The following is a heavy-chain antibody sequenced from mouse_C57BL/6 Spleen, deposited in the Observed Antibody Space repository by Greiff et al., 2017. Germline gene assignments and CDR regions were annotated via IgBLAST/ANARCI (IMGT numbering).Heavy chain of an antibody. D-gene: IGHD2-3*01. V-gene: IGHV3-6*01. CDR2: ISYDGSN. CDR3: ARDYDGYLFAY. CDR1: GYSITSGYY. Sequence: EVKLQESGPGLVKPSQSLSLTCSVTGYSITSGYYWNWIRQFPGNKLEWMGYISYDGSNNYNPSLKNRISITRDTSKNQFFLKLNSVTTEDTATYYCARDYDGYLFAYWGQGTLVTVSA. J-gene: IGHJ3*01.